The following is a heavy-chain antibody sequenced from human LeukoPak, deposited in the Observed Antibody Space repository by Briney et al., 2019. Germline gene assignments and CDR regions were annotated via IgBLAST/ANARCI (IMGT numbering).Heavy chain of an antibody. CDR2: ISGSAGNT. CDR1: GFTFSSYA. V-gene: IGHV3-23*01. Sequence: GGSLRLSCAASGFTFSSYAMSWVRRAPGKGLEWLSGISGSAGNTYYADSVKGRFTISRDNPKNTLYLQMNSLRAEDTAVYYCAKDIGVWSGLFDSWGQGTPVTVSS. J-gene: IGHJ4*02. CDR3: AKDIGVWSGLFDS. D-gene: IGHD3-3*01.